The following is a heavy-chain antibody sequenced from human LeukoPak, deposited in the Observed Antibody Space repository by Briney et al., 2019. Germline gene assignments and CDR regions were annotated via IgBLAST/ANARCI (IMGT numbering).Heavy chain of an antibody. V-gene: IGHV4-34*01. CDR1: GGSFSGYY. CDR2: INHSGST. D-gene: IGHD1/OR15-1a*01. J-gene: IGHJ3*02. Sequence: SETLSLTCAVYGGSFSGYYWSWIRQPPGKGLEWIGEINHSGSTNYNPSLKSRVTISVDTSKNQVSLQLSSVTPEDTAVYYCARGRNNAFDIWGQGTMVTVS. CDR3: ARGRNNAFDI.